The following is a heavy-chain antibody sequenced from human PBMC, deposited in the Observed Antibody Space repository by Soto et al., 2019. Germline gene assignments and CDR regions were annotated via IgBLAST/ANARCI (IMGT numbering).Heavy chain of an antibody. V-gene: IGHV4-59*01. CDR2: ISHSGST. J-gene: IGHJ4*02. CDR3: ARSSGTYYVY. D-gene: IGHD1-26*01. Sequence: QVQLQESGPGLVKPSETLSLTCTVSGGSISSYYWTWIRQPPGKGLEWIGFISHSGSTSYNPSLKSRVTMSIDTSKNQFSLKLNSVTAADTAVSYCARSSGTYYVYWGQGILVPVSS. CDR1: GGSISSYY.